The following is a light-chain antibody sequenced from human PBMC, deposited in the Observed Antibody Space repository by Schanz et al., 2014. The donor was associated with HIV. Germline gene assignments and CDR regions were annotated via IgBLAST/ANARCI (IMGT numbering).Light chain of an antibody. CDR2: GAS. CDR3: QQYNRWWT. J-gene: IGKJ1*01. CDR1: QSVGSN. V-gene: IGKV3-15*01. Sequence: EIVMTQSPATLSVSPGDRVTLSCRASQSVGSNVAWYQQRPGQSPRLLISGASSRAADIPARFSGSGSGTEFTLTISSLQSDDFAIYYCQQYNRWWTFGQGTKVEMK.